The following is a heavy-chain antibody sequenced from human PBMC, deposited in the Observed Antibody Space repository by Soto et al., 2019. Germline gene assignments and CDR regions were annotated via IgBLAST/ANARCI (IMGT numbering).Heavy chain of an antibody. CDR2: IYYLGST. Sequence: SETLSLTCTVSGGSMSEYFWSWIRQSPGKGLEWIGYIYYLGSTDYNPSLKSRVTISVDTSKRQFSLRLTSVTAADTAVYYCARDGYDGSGSPYPAYWGPGTQVTV. D-gene: IGHD3-10*01. V-gene: IGHV4-59*01. CDR1: GGSMSEYF. J-gene: IGHJ4*02. CDR3: ARDGYDGSGSPYPAY.